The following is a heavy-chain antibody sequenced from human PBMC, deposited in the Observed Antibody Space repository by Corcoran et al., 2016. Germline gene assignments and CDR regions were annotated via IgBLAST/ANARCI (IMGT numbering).Heavy chain of an antibody. D-gene: IGHD3-10*01. J-gene: IGHJ5*02. V-gene: IGHV1-18*01. CDR1: GYTFTSSG. Sequence: QVQLVQSGAEVKKPGASVKVSCKASGYTFTSSGISWVRQAPGQGLEWMGWIRGYNGNTNYAQKLQGRVTMTTDTSTSTAYMELRSRRSDDTAVYYWAGRPRGSGWFDPWGQGTLVTVSS. CDR2: IRGYNGNT. CDR3: AGRPRGSGWFDP.